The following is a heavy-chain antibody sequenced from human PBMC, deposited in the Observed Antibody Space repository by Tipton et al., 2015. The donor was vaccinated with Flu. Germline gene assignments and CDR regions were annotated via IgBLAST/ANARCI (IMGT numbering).Heavy chain of an antibody. V-gene: IGHV4-39*07. J-gene: IGHJ4*02. CDR2: VHYSGST. CDR1: GGSISSSLYY. Sequence: TLSLTCTVSGGSISSSLYYWGWIRQPPGKGLEWIGSVHYSGSTYQNPSLESRVTISVDTSKNQFSLKLSSVTAADTAVYFCAREGRNSGGLAYWGQGTLVTVSS. CDR3: AREGRNSGGLAY. D-gene: IGHD1-26*01.